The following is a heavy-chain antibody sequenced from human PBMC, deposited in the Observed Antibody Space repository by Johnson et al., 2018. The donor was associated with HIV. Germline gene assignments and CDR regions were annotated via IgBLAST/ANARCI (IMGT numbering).Heavy chain of an antibody. Sequence: VQLVESGGGLVQPGGSLTLSCAASGFIFGDYGMSWIRQAPGKGLEWVSGINWNGGNTNYVDSVKGRFTISRDNGKKSLHLQMNSLRAEDTALYYCARGGLGFQNVHAPFDIWGQVTMVTVSS. CDR1: GFIFGDYG. J-gene: IGHJ3*02. CDR3: ARGGLGFQNVHAPFDI. V-gene: IGHV3-20*04. D-gene: IGHD1-1*01. CDR2: INWNGGNT.